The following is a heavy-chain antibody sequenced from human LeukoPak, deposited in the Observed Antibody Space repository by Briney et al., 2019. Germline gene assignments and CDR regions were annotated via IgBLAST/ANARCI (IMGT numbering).Heavy chain of an antibody. CDR1: GYTFTSYG. V-gene: IGHV1-18*01. J-gene: IGHJ5*02. CDR3: AREGYYGSGMGNWFDP. Sequence: ASVKVSCKASGYTFTSYGISWVRQAPGQGLEWMGWISAYNGNTNYAQKLQGRVTMTTDTSTSTAYMELRSLRSEDTAVYYCAREGYYGSGMGNWFDPWGQGTLVTVSS. D-gene: IGHD3-10*01. CDR2: ISAYNGNT.